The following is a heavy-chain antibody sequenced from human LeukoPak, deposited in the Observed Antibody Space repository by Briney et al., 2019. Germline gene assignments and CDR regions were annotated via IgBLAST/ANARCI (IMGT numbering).Heavy chain of an antibody. J-gene: IGHJ4*02. CDR1: GLTFSSYG. D-gene: IGHD3-3*01. CDR3: AKGLHYDFWSGYYDY. V-gene: IGHV3-30*18. Sequence: GGSLRLSCAASGLTFSSYGMPWVRQAPGKGLEWVAVISYDGSNKYYADSVKGRFTISRDNSKNTLYLQMNSLRAEDTAVYYCAKGLHYDFWSGYYDYWGQGTLVAVSS. CDR2: ISYDGSNK.